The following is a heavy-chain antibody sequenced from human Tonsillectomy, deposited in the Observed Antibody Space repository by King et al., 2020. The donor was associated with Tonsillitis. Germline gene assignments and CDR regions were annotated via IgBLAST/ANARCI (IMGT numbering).Heavy chain of an antibody. CDR3: ARDTGGWRSFDY. Sequence: QVQLVESGAEVKKPGASVKVSCQASGYSFSDYSIHWIRQAPGQGLDWMGRINPDSGAADYALRFEDRVTMTADTSLRTAYLEVRRLRSDDTATYFCARDTGGWRSFDYWGQGTRVTVSS. V-gene: IGHV1-2*06. CDR1: GYSFSDYS. D-gene: IGHD2-8*02. CDR2: INPDSGAA. J-gene: IGHJ4*02.